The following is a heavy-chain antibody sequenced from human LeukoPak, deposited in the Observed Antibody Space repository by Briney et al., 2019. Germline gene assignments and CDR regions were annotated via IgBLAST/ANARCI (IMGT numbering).Heavy chain of an antibody. CDR2: IYVGGST. CDR3: AREFGSGTNFLSYYYMDV. D-gene: IGHD3-10*01. CDR1: GGSISNYF. Sequence: SETLSLTCTISGGSISNYFWTWVRQPAGKGLEWIGHIYVGGSTKYNPSLKSRVTLSLHTSSNQFSLNLSSVTAADTAVYFCAREFGSGTNFLSYYYMDVWGTGTAVTISS. J-gene: IGHJ6*03. V-gene: IGHV4-4*07.